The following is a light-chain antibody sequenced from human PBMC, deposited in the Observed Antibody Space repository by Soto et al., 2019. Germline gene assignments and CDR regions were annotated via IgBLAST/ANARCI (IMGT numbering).Light chain of an antibody. Sequence: IQMTQSPSSLSASIGDRVTITCRASQGIRNDLGWYQQKPGKAPKLLIYAASSLQSGVPSRFSGSRSGLDFTLTISSLQPEDFETYYCQQSYSSPPTFGQGTKVDIK. CDR1: QGIRND. CDR2: AAS. CDR3: QQSYSSPPT. V-gene: IGKV1-39*01. J-gene: IGKJ1*01.